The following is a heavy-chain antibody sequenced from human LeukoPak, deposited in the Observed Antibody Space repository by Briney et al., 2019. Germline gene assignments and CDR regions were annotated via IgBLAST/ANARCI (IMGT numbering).Heavy chain of an antibody. CDR1: GFTFSSYW. Sequence: PGGSLRLSCVASGFTFSSYWMSWVRQAPGKGLEWVANIKRDGKEKHYVDSVKGRFIISRDNAKNSLYLQMNTLRADDTAVYYCARDGFGTGSNWGQGTLVTVSS. D-gene: IGHD3-16*01. CDR2: IKRDGKEK. CDR3: ARDGFGTGSN. J-gene: IGHJ4*02. V-gene: IGHV3-7*03.